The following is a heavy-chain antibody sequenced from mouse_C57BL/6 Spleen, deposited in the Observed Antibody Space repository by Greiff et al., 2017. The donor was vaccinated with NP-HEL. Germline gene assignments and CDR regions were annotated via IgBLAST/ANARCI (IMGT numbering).Heavy chain of an antibody. Sequence: QVQLQQSGPELVKPGASVKISCKASGYAFSSSWMNWVKQRPGKGLEWIGRIYPGDGDTNYNVKFKGKATLTADKSSSTAYMQLSSLTSEDSAVYFCARKGLFYYGSSYWYFDVWGTGTTVTVSS. CDR2: IYPGDGDT. J-gene: IGHJ1*03. D-gene: IGHD1-1*01. CDR1: GYAFSSSW. CDR3: ARKGLFYYGSSYWYFDV. V-gene: IGHV1-82*01.